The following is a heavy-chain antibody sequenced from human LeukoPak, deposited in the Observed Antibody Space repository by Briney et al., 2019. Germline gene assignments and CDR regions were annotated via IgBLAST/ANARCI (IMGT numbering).Heavy chain of an antibody. J-gene: IGHJ5*02. D-gene: IGHD3-22*01. Sequence: GASVKVSCKASGYTFTSYGISWVRQAPGQGLEWMGWISAYNGNTNYAQKFQGRVTITADESTSTAYMELSSLRSEDTAVYYCARDSSGYYRWFDPWGQGTLVTVSS. V-gene: IGHV1-18*01. CDR1: GYTFTSYG. CDR2: ISAYNGNT. CDR3: ARDSSGYYRWFDP.